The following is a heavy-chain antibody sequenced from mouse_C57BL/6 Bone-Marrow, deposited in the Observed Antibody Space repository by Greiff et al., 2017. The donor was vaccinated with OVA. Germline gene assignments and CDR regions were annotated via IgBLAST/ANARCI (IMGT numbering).Heavy chain of an antibody. D-gene: IGHD1-1*01. CDR2: ISDGGSYT. CDR1: GFTFSSYA. J-gene: IGHJ3*01. V-gene: IGHV5-4*01. CDR3: ARAGDYGSSSFAY. Sequence: VQLKESGGGLVKPGGSLKLSCAASGFTFSSYAMSWVRQTPEKRLEWVATISDGGSYTYYPDNVKGRFTISRDNAKNNLYLQMSHLKSEDTAMYYCARAGDYGSSSFAYWGQGTLVTVSA.